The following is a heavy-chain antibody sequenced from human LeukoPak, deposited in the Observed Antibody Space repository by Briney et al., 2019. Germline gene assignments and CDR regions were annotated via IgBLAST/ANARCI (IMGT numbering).Heavy chain of an antibody. J-gene: IGHJ5*02. CDR2: IIPIFGTA. Sequence: SVKVSCKASGGTFSSYAISWVRQAPGQGLEWMGGIIPIFGTANYAQKFQGRVTITADESTSTAYMELSSLRSEDTAVYYCARGTYCTNGVCYPWWFNPWGQGTLVTVSS. CDR3: ARGTYCTNGVCYPWWFNP. CDR1: GGTFSSYA. V-gene: IGHV1-69*13. D-gene: IGHD2-8*01.